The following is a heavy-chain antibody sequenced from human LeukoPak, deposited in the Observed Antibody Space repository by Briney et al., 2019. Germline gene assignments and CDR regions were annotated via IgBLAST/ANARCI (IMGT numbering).Heavy chain of an antibody. V-gene: IGHV3-7*05. CDR1: GFTFSSYW. CDR2: INEDGSEK. J-gene: IGHJ3*02. D-gene: IGHD1-26*01. CDR3: ARDPSGNDAFDI. Sequence: GGSLRLSCAASGFTFSSYWMSWVRQAPGKGLDWVANINEDGSEKYYVDSVKGRFTISRDNAKNSLYLQMNSLRAEDTAVYYCARDPSGNDAFDIWGQGTMVTVSS.